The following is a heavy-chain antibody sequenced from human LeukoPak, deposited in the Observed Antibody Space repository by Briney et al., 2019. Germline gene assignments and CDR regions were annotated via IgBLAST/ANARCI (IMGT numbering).Heavy chain of an antibody. D-gene: IGHD2-2*01. CDR1: GFTFDDYG. Sequence: PGGSLRLSCAASGFTFDDYGMSGVRQAPGKGLERVSGITWNGGSKGYADSVKGRFTISRDNAKNSLYLQMNSLRAEDTALYYCARDIVVVPAATPNWFDPWGQRTLVTVSS. CDR2: ITWNGGSK. J-gene: IGHJ5*02. V-gene: IGHV3-20*04. CDR3: ARDIVVVPAATPNWFDP.